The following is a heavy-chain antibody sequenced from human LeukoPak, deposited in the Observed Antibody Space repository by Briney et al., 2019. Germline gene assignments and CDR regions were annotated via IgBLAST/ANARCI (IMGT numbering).Heavy chain of an antibody. V-gene: IGHV4-59*08. CDR2: IYYSGST. Sequence: SETLSLTCTVSGGSISSYYWSWIRQPPGKGLEWIGYIYYSGSTNYNPSLKSRVTISVDTSKNQFSLKLSSVTAADTAVYYCARGLPSSGNFDYWGQGTLVTVSS. J-gene: IGHJ4*02. CDR1: GGSISSYY. CDR3: ARGLPSSGNFDY. D-gene: IGHD6-19*01.